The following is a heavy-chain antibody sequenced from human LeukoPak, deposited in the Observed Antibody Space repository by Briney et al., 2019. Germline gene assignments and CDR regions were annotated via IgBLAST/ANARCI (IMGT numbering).Heavy chain of an antibody. V-gene: IGHV1-2*02. D-gene: IGHD1-26*01. J-gene: IGHJ4*02. CDR3: ARDRELLYFDY. CDR2: INPNSGGT. Sequence: ASVKVSCKASGYTFTGYYMHWVRQAPGQGLEWMGWINPNSGGTNYAQKFQGRVTMTRGTSISTAYMELSRLRSDDTAVYYCARDRELLYFDYWDQGTLVTVSS. CDR1: GYTFTGYY.